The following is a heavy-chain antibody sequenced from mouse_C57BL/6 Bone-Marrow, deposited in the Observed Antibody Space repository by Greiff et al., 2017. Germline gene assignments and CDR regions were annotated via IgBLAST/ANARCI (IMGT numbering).Heavy chain of an antibody. CDR1: GYSITSGYY. CDR3: ARQYYYYAMDY. CDR2: IPYDGSN. Sequence: VQLKESGPGLVKPSQSLSLTCSVTGYSITSGYYWNWNRQFPGNQLEWMGYIPYDGSNNYNPSRKNKITITLDTSNSQFFLKLYSVTTEDTATYACARQYYYYAMDYWCQGTSVTVSS. V-gene: IGHV3-6*01. J-gene: IGHJ4*01.